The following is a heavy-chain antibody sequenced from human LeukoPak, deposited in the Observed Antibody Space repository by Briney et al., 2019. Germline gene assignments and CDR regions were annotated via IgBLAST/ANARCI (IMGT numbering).Heavy chain of an antibody. CDR2: INSDGSST. CDR1: GFTFSSYW. V-gene: IGHV3-74*01. Sequence: QPGGSLRLSCAASGFTFSSYWMHWVRQVPGKGLVWVSRINSDGSSTTYADSVKGRFTISRDNAKNTLYLQMDSLRAEDTAVYYCARDFRSGIMPLGYXGQGNLVTVSS. CDR3: ARDFRSGIMPLGY. J-gene: IGHJ4*02. D-gene: IGHD1-26*01.